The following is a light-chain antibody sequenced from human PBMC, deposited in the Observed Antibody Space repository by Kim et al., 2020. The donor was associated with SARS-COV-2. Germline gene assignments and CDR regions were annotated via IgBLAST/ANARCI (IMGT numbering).Light chain of an antibody. V-gene: IGLV1-47*01. Sequence: GPSETISCSGSSSNSGSNYLNRDQQHPRTAPKAPIHRNNQRPSGAPGRFSGSKAGTSGNMAIRGLRSEEVADDDGAAWDDCLGSWVFGGGTQLTVL. CDR3: AAWDDCLGSWV. CDR2: RNN. J-gene: IGLJ3*02. CDR1: SSNSGSNY.